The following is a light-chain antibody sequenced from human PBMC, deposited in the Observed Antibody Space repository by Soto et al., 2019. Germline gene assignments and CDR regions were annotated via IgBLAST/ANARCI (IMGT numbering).Light chain of an antibody. CDR1: SSDVGSYNL. CDR3: CSYAGSSTFGAV. Sequence: QSALTQPASVSGSPGQSITISCTGTSSDVGSYNLVSWYQQHPGKAPKLMIYEGSKRPSGVSNRFSDSKSGNTASLTISGLQAEDEADYYCCSYAGSSTFGAVFGGGTQLTVL. J-gene: IGLJ7*01. CDR2: EGS. V-gene: IGLV2-23*03.